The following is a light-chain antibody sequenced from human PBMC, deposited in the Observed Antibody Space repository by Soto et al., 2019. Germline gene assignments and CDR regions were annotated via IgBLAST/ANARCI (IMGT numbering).Light chain of an antibody. CDR2: EVV. CDR1: KSDIGVYDF. Sequence: QSVLTQPPSASGPPGQSVTISCTGTKSDIGVYDFVSWYQHHPGTAPRLIIYEVVQRPSGVPDRFSGSKSGNTASLTVSGLQDAAEADYFCKSYAGSNSYVFGSGTNVTVL. J-gene: IGLJ1*01. V-gene: IGLV2-8*01. CDR3: KSYAGSNSYV.